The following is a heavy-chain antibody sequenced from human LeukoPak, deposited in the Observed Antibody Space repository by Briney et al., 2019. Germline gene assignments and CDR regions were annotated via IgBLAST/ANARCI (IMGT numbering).Heavy chain of an antibody. V-gene: IGHV3-30*18. CDR3: AKGRDSSGYELDY. D-gene: IGHD3-22*01. Sequence: SGGSLRLSCAASGFTFSSYGMHWVRQAPGKGLEWVAVISYDGSNKYYADSVKGRFTISRDYSKNTLYLQMNSLRAEDTAVYYGAKGRDSSGYELDYWGQGTLVTVST. CDR1: GFTFSSYG. CDR2: ISYDGSNK. J-gene: IGHJ4*02.